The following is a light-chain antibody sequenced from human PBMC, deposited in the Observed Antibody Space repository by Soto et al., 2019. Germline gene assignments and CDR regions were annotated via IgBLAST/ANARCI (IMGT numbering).Light chain of an antibody. J-gene: IGKJ1*01. Sequence: EIVLTQSPDTLSLSPWDRATLSCRASQSVGHMFLAWFQQKPGQAPRLLIFDAYGRATGIPDRFSGSGSGTNFALTISRLEPEDFALYYCHQYASSFGTFGQGTKVDIK. CDR2: DAY. V-gene: IGKV3-20*01. CDR1: QSVGHMF. CDR3: HQYASSFGT.